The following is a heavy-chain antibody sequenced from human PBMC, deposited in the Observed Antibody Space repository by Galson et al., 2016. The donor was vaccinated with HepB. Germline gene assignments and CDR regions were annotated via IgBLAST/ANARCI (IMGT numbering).Heavy chain of an antibody. CDR1: GFDFRSYC. V-gene: IGHV3-74*01. D-gene: IGHD2-8*01. Sequence: SLRLSCAASGFDFRSYCMHWVRQGPGKGLVWVSRISYDGTRTNYADSVQGRFTISRDNAKNTLYLQMNSLRPEDTAVYYCTRVFPGSQDASDFWGQGTMVTVSS. CDR2: ISYDGTRT. J-gene: IGHJ3*01. CDR3: TRVFPGSQDASDF.